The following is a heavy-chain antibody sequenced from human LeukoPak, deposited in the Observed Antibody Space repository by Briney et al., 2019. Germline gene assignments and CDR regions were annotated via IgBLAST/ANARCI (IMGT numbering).Heavy chain of an antibody. CDR2: ISSSSSYI. J-gene: IGHJ4*02. V-gene: IGHV3-21*01. D-gene: IGHD2-2*01. CDR1: GFTFSSYS. Sequence: GGSLRLSCAASGFTFSSYSMNWVRQAPGKGLEWVSSISSSSSYIYYADSVKGRFTISRDNAKNSLYLQMNSLRTEDTAVYYCARHFCSSTSCSNWGQGTLVTVSS. CDR3: ARHFCSSTSCSN.